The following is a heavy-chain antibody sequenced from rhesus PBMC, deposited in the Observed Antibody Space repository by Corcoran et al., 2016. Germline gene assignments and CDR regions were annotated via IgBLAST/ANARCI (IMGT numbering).Heavy chain of an antibody. D-gene: IGHD6-37*01. CDR2: ILGKGGSS. CDR3: ARLSSSWSYGLDS. J-gene: IGHJ6*01. Sequence: QLQLQESGPGLVKPSETLSLTCAVSGGSVSSSDWWHWIRQPPGKGLEWIGRILGKGGSSSYNPSVRGRVTISTDTSKNQFSLKVTSVTAADTAVYFCARLSSSWSYGLDSWGQGVVVTVSS. CDR1: GGSVSSSDW. V-gene: IGHV4-57*01.